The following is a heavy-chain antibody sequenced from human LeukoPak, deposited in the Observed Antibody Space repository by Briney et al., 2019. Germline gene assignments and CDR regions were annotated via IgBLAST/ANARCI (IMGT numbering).Heavy chain of an antibody. J-gene: IGHJ6*03. CDR1: GYSFTSYW. Sequence: GESLKISCKGSGYSFTSYWIGWVRQAPGQGLEWMGWINPNSGGTNYAQKFQGRVTMTRDTSISTAYMELSRLRSDDTAVYYCARARHYYYYMDVWGKGTTVTVSS. V-gene: IGHV1-2*02. CDR3: ARARHYYYYMDV. CDR2: INPNSGGT.